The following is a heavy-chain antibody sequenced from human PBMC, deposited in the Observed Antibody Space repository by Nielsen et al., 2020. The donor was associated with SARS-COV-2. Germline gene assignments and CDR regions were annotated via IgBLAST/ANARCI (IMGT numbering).Heavy chain of an antibody. V-gene: IGHV1-46*01. CDR1: GYTFTSYY. Sequence: ASVKVSCKASGYTFTSYYMHWVRQAPGQGLEWMGIINPSGGSTSYAQKFQGRVTMTTDTSTSTAYMELRSLRSDDTAVYYCARRQGGWLQAVHYFDYWGQGTLVTVSS. CDR2: INPSGGST. CDR3: ARRQGGWLQAVHYFDY. D-gene: IGHD5-24*01. J-gene: IGHJ4*02.